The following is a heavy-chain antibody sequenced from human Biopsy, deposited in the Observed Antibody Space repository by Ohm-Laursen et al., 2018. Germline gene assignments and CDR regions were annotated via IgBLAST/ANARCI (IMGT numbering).Heavy chain of an antibody. D-gene: IGHD3-9*01. V-gene: IGHV1-69*06. CDR3: ATKLTGYFHH. CDR2: IVPLFETT. CDR1: GYNFDIYP. J-gene: IGHJ1*01. Sequence: GSSVKVSCNASGYNFDIYPLFWVRQAPGQGFEWMGGIVPLFETTDYAQKFQDRVTVAADTSTSTATMELRSLRSDDTAVYYCATKLTGYFHHWGQGTLVIASS.